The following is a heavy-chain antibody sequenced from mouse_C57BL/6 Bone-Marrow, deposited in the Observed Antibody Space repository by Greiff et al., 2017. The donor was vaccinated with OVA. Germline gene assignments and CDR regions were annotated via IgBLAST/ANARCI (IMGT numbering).Heavy chain of an antibody. Sequence: EVQLQQSGTVLARPGASVKMSCKTSGYTFTSYWMHWVKQRPGQGLEWIGAIYPGNSDTSYNQKFKGKAKLTEETSASTAYMELSSLTNEDSAVYYCTREDGNFGWYFDVWGTVTTVTVSS. CDR1: GYTFTSYW. CDR2: IYPGNSDT. D-gene: IGHD2-3*01. V-gene: IGHV1-5*01. J-gene: IGHJ1*03. CDR3: TREDGNFGWYFDV.